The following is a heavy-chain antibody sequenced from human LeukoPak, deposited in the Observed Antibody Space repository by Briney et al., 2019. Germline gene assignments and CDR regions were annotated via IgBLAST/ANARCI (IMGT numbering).Heavy chain of an antibody. CDR3: ARDQFLDS. Sequence: GGSLRLSCAASGFRFSDYYMSWIRQVPGKGLEWVSSISRGGNSKYSADSVKGRSTISRNNAKNSLDLQLDSLRPEDTAVYYCARDQFLDSWGRGTLVTVSS. CDR2: ISRGGNSK. V-gene: IGHV3-11*01. J-gene: IGHJ4*02. CDR1: GFRFSDYY.